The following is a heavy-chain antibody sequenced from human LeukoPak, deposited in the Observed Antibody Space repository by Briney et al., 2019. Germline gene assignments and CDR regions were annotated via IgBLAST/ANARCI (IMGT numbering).Heavy chain of an antibody. CDR2: INPNSGGT. CDR3: ARESGRGYSGYDLDY. J-gene: IGHJ4*02. V-gene: IGHV1-2*02. CDR1: GYTFTGYY. D-gene: IGHD5-12*01. Sequence: ASVKVSCKASGYTFTGYYMHWVRQAPGHGLEWMGWINPNSGGTNYAQKFQGRVTMTRDTSISTAYMELSRLRSDDTAVYYCARESGRGYSGYDLDYWGQGTLVTVSS.